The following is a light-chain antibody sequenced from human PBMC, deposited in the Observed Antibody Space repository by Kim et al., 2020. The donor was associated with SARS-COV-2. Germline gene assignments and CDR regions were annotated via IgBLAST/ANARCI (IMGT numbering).Light chain of an antibody. CDR1: QGIGSW. Sequence: ASGGDRGTMSCRASQGIGSWLAWYQQRPGTAPKLLIYGASSLQSGTPSRFSGNGSDTDFTLSISNLQPEDPATYHCQKTNSFPLTFGGGTKVDIK. CDR2: GAS. CDR3: QKTNSFPLT. J-gene: IGKJ4*01. V-gene: IGKV1-12*01.